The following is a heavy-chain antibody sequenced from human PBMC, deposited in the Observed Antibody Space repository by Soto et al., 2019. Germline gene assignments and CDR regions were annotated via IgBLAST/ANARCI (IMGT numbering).Heavy chain of an antibody. V-gene: IGHV5-10-1*01. CDR3: ARQIYDSDTGPNFQYYFDS. CDR1: GYSFAGYW. D-gene: IGHD3-22*01. J-gene: IGHJ4*02. CDR2: IDPSDSQT. Sequence: GESLKISCKGSGYSFAGYWITRGRQKPGKGLEWMGRIDPSDSQTYYSPSFRGHVTISATMSITTVFVQWSSLRASDTAMYYCARQIYDSDTGPNFQYYFDSWGQGTPVTVSS.